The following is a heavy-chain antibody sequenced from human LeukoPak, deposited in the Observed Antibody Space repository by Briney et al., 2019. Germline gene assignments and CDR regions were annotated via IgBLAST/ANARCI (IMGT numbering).Heavy chain of an antibody. CDR2: ISSSSDSI. Sequence: GGSLRLSCAASGFTFSSYGMNWVRQAPGKRLEWVSYISSSSDSIYYADSVKGRFTISRDNAENSLYLQMSSLRDEDTAVYYCARAMRSGYDYWGQGTLVTASS. J-gene: IGHJ4*02. V-gene: IGHV3-48*02. CDR1: GFTFSSYG. CDR3: ARAMRSGYDY. D-gene: IGHD5-12*01.